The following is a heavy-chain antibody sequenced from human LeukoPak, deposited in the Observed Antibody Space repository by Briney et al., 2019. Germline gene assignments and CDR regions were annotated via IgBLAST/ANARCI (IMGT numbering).Heavy chain of an antibody. Sequence: PSETLSLTCTVSGGSISSSSYYWGWIRQPPGKGLEWIGSIYYSGSTYYNPSLKSRVTISVDTSKNQFSLKLSSVTAADTAVYYCARGLSEGYFDWFRRVNRRNDAFDIWGQGTTVTVSS. V-gene: IGHV4-39*01. J-gene: IGHJ3*02. CDR3: ARGLSEGYFDWFRRVNRRNDAFDI. CDR2: IYYSGST. D-gene: IGHD3-9*01. CDR1: GGSISSSSYY.